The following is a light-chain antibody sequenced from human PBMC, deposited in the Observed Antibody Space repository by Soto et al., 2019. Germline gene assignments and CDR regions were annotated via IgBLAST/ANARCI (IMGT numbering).Light chain of an antibody. J-gene: IGKJ1*01. V-gene: IGKV3-15*01. Sequence: EIVMTQSPATLSVSPGERATLSCRASQSVSSSLAWYQQQPGQAPRLLIYGASTRATVIPARFSGSGSETEFTLTISSLQSEDLAVYYCQQYNNWWTFGQGTKVEIK. CDR2: GAS. CDR1: QSVSSS. CDR3: QQYNNWWT.